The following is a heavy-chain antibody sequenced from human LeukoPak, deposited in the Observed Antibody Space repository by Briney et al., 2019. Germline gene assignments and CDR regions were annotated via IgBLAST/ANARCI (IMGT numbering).Heavy chain of an antibody. CDR2: IHTSGDT. Sequence: GGSLRLSCAASGLTGSHNYVSWVRQAPEKGLEWVSAIHTSGDTCYADSVKGRFTISRDTSKNTLYLQINSLRAEDTAVYYCARVQWELLGGRFDYWGQGTLVTVSS. D-gene: IGHD1-26*01. V-gene: IGHV3-53*01. CDR1: GLTGSHNY. CDR3: ARVQWELLGGRFDY. J-gene: IGHJ4*02.